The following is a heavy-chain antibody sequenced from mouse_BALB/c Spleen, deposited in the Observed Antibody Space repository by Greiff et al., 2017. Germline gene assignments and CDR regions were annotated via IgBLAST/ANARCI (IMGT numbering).Heavy chain of an antibody. V-gene: IGHV5-6-5*01. CDR3: ARKDGNYFDY. CDR1: GFTFSSYA. CDR2: ISSGGST. D-gene: IGHD2-1*01. Sequence: EVHLVESGGGLVKPGGSLKLSCAASGFTFSSYAMSWVRQTPEKRLEWVASISSGGSTYYPDSVKGRFTISRDNARNILYLQMSSLRSEDTAMYYCARKDGNYFDYWGQGTTLTVSS. J-gene: IGHJ2*01.